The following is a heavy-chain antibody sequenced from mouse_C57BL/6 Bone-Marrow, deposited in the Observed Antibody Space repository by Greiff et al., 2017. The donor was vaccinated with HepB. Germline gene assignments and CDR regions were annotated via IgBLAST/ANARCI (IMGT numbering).Heavy chain of an antibody. CDR2: IYPGDGDT. Sequence: QVQLQQSGPELVKPGASVKISCKASGYAFSSSWMNWVKQRPGKGLEWIGRIYPGDGDTNYNGKFKGKATLTADKSSSTAYMQLSSLTSEDSAVYFCARRDYYGSSHYFDYWGQGTTLTVSS. CDR3: ARRDYYGSSHYFDY. D-gene: IGHD1-1*01. V-gene: IGHV1-82*01. CDR1: GYAFSSSW. J-gene: IGHJ2*01.